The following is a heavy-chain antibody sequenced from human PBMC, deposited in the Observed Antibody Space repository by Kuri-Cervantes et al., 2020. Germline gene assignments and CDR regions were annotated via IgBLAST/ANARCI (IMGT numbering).Heavy chain of an antibody. CDR1: GYTFTSYD. D-gene: IGHD6-19*01. Sequence: ASVKVSCKASGYTFTSYDINWVRQATGQGLEWMGWMNPNSGNTGYAQKFQGRVTMTRNTSISTAYMELSSLRSEDTAVYYCARGGSGWLLREVLYYGMDVWGQGTTVTVSS. CDR3: ARGGSGWLLREVLYYGMDV. V-gene: IGHV1-8*01. J-gene: IGHJ6*02. CDR2: MNPNSGNT.